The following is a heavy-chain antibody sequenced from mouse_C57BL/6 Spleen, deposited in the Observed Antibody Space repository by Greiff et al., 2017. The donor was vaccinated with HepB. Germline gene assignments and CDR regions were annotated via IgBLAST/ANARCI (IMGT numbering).Heavy chain of an antibody. V-gene: IGHV1-69*01. CDR3: ARGGNWVDY. J-gene: IGHJ2*01. CDR2: IDPSDSYT. Sequence: VQLQQPGAELVMPGASVKLSCKASGYTFTSYWMHWVKQRPGQGLEWIGEIDPSDSYTNYNQKFKGKSTLTVDKSSSTAYMQLSSLTSEDSAVYYCARGGNWVDYWGQGTTLTVSS. D-gene: IGHD4-1*01. CDR1: GYTFTSYW.